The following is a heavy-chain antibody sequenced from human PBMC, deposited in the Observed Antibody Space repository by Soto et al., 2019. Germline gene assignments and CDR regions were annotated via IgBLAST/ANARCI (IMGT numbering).Heavy chain of an antibody. CDR3: ARDSSGGSGYSLPYFDY. D-gene: IGHD3-22*01. CDR2: ISAYNGNT. Sequence: QVQPVQSGAEVKKPGASVKVSCKASGYTFTSYGISWVRQAPGQGLEWMGWISAYNGNTNYAQKLQGRVTMTTDTSTSPAYMELRSLRSDDTAVYYCARDSSGGSGYSLPYFDYWGQGTLVKVSS. CDR1: GYTFTSYG. J-gene: IGHJ4*02. V-gene: IGHV1-18*04.